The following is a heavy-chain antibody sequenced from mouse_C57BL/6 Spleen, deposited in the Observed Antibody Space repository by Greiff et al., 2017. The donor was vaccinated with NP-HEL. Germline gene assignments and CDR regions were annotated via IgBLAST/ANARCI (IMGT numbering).Heavy chain of an antibody. CDR3: ARVGGYYFDY. CDR2: IYPGSGNT. CDR1: GYTFTDYY. D-gene: IGHD1-1*02. J-gene: IGHJ2*01. V-gene: IGHV1-76*01. Sequence: QVQLKESGAELVRPGASVKLSCKASGYTFTDYYINWVKQRPGQGLEWIARIYPGSGNTYYNEKFKGKATLTAEKSSSTAYMQLSSLTSEDSAVYFCARVGGYYFDYWGQGTTLTVSS.